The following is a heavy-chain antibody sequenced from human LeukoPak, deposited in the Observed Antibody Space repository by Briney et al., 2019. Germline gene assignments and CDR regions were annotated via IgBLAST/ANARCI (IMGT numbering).Heavy chain of an antibody. CDR2: IIPIFGTA. V-gene: IGHV1-69*13. J-gene: IGHJ3*02. CDR1: GGTFSSYA. D-gene: IGHD6-13*01. Sequence: SVKVSFKASGGTFSSYAIGWVRLAHGQGLEWMGGIIPIFGTANYAQKFQGRVTITADESTSTAYMELSSLRSEDAAVYYCARGIAAAGTAAFDIWGQGTMVTVSS. CDR3: ARGIAAAGTAAFDI.